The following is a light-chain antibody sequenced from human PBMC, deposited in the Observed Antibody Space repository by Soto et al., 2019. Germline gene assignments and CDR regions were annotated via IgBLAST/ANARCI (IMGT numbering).Light chain of an antibody. CDR1: QSVSRY. V-gene: IGKV3-11*01. J-gene: IGKJ4*01. CDR2: DAS. Sequence: EIVLTQSPATLSLSPGQRATLSCRASQSVSRYLAWYQQKPGQAPRLVIYDASNRPADILARFSGSVSGTHFNLTINSLETADFSVYYYQHRSTSPLTFGGGTNVESK. CDR3: QHRSTSPLT.